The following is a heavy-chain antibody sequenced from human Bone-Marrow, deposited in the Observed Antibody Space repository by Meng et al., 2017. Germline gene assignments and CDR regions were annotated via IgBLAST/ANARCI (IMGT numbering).Heavy chain of an antibody. V-gene: IGHV1-2*06. CDR1: GYTFTDYW. J-gene: IGHJ4*02. D-gene: IGHD6-13*01. Sequence: QAAEEWKKTWAASKGSCKAPGYTFTDYWLHWVRRAPGQGLEWMGRINPKSGDTHYAQRFQGRVTMTGDTSISTAYMELSGLRSDDTAMYYCARDEDISAAGKLFGDYWGQGTLVTVSS. CDR3: ARDEDISAAGKLFGDY. CDR2: INPKSGDT.